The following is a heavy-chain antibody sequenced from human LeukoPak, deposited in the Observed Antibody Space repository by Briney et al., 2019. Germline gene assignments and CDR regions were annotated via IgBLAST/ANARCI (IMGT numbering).Heavy chain of an antibody. CDR2: ISTSGST. CDR3: ARAGTNHYDSSGYSN. D-gene: IGHD3-22*01. J-gene: IGHJ4*02. V-gene: IGHV4-4*07. Sequence: KRSATLSLTCTVSGGSISSYYWSWIRQPAGKGLEWVVRISTSGSTNYNPSLKSRVTMSVDTSKNQFSLKLSSVTAADTAVYYCARAGTNHYDSSGYSNWGQGTLVTVSS. CDR1: GGSISSYY.